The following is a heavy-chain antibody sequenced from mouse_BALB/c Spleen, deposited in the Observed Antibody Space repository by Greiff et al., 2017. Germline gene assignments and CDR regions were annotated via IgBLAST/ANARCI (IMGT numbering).Heavy chain of an antibody. CDR3: ARYGNYEDYYAMDY. D-gene: IGHD2-1*01. CDR2: IWAGGST. J-gene: IGHJ4*01. V-gene: IGHV2-9*02. CDR1: GFSLTSYG. Sequence: VMLVESGPGLVAPSQSLSITCTVSGFSLTSYGVHWVRQPPGKGLEWLGVIWAGGSTNYNSALMSRLSISKDNSKSQVFLKMNSLQTDDTAMYYCARYGNYEDYYAMDYWGQGTSVTVSS.